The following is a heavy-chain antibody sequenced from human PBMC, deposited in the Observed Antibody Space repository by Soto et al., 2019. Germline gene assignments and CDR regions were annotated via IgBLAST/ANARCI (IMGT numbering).Heavy chain of an antibody. CDR3: ARATRGSYGGGGLWAFDI. CDR1: GGTFSSYA. J-gene: IGHJ3*02. D-gene: IGHD1-26*01. V-gene: IGHV1-69*01. CDR2: IIPIFGTA. Sequence: QVQLVQSGAEVKKPGSSVKVSCKASGGTFSSYAISWVRQAPGQGLEWMGGIIPIFGTANYAQKFQGRVTITADESTSTAYMELSSLRSGDTAVYYCARATRGSYGGGGLWAFDIWGQGTMVTVSS.